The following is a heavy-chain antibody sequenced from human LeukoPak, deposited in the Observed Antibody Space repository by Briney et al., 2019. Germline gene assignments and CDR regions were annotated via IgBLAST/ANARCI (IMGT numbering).Heavy chain of an antibody. CDR2: ISSSGSTI. Sequence: PGGSLRLSCAASGFTFSSYEMNWVRQAPGKGLEWVSYISSSGSTIYYADSVKGRFTISRDNAKNSLYLQMNSLRAEDTAVYYCARDPGGNYDFWSGYLNYYYYYMDVWGKGTTVTVSS. D-gene: IGHD3-3*01. CDR3: ARDPGGNYDFWSGYLNYYYYYMDV. CDR1: GFTFSSYE. V-gene: IGHV3-48*03. J-gene: IGHJ6*03.